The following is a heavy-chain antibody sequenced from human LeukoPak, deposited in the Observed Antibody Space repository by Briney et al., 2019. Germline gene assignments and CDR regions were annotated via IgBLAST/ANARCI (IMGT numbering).Heavy chain of an antibody. Sequence: SETLPLTCTVSGGSISSSSYYWGWIRQPPGKGLEWIGSIYYSGSTYYNPSLKSRVTISVDTSKNQFSLKLSSVTAADTAVYYCASVPDTAMVLDDYWGQGTLVTVSS. J-gene: IGHJ4*02. CDR3: ASVPDTAMVLDDY. CDR2: IYYSGST. CDR1: GGSISSSSYY. V-gene: IGHV4-39*01. D-gene: IGHD5-18*01.